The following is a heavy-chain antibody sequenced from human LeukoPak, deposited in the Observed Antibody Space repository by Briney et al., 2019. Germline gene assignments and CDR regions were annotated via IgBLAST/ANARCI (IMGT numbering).Heavy chain of an antibody. J-gene: IGHJ4*02. Sequence: GGSLRLSCAASGFTFNSYVMSWVRQAPGKGLEWVSIISSAGTTYYADSVKGRFTISRDNSKNTVYLQVNSLRDEDTAVYYCARDLEAANTYYFDYWGQGTMVTVSS. CDR2: ISSAGTT. V-gene: IGHV3-66*01. D-gene: IGHD6-13*01. CDR3: ARDLEAANTYYFDY. CDR1: GFTFNSYV.